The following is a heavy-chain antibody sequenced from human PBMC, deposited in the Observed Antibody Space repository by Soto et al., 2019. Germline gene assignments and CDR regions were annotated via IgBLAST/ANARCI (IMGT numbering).Heavy chain of an antibody. CDR3: ASVEGVDGDFYDY. J-gene: IGHJ4*02. Sequence: QVQLQESGPGLVKPSGTLSLTCAVSGGSISSSNWWSWVRQPTGKGLEWIGEIYHSGSTNYNPSLKSRVTISVDKSKNQFALKRSSVTAADTAVYYCASVEGVDGDFYDYWGQGTLVTVSS. V-gene: IGHV4-4*02. D-gene: IGHD4-17*01. CDR2: IYHSGST. CDR1: GGSISSSNW.